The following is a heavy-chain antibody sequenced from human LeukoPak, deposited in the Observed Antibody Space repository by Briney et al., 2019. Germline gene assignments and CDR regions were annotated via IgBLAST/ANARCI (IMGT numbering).Heavy chain of an antibody. V-gene: IGHV4-59*08. CDR3: ARHISSGFDA. Sequence: SETLSLTCTESGGSLSNYYLSWIWHPPEKGLEWMGYFFNSGSTNYHPSLTSRFNISVDTSKNQSSLKLSSVSAADTAVYYCARHISSGFDAWGQGTLVTVSS. CDR2: FFNSGST. CDR1: GGSLSNYY. J-gene: IGHJ5*02. D-gene: IGHD6-6*01.